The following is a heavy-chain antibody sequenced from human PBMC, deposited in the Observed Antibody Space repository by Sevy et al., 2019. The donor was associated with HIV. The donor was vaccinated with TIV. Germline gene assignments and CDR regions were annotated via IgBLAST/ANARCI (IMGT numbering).Heavy chain of an antibody. V-gene: IGHV3-23*01. CDR1: GFTFSSYA. CDR2: ISGSGGST. J-gene: IGHJ4*02. CDR3: AKDLEATITTYYFDY. D-gene: IGHD5-12*01. Sequence: GGSLRLSCAASGFTFSSYAMSWVRQAPGKGLEWVSAISGSGGSTYYADSVKGRFTISRDNSKNTLYLQMNSLRAEDTAVYYCAKDLEATITTYYFDYWGQGTLVTVSS.